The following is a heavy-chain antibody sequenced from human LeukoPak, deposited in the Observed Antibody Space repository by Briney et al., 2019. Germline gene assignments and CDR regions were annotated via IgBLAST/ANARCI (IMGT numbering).Heavy chain of an antibody. CDR1: GFAFNSYG. CDR2: ITTSSTYM. CDR3: ARHRYYFDY. V-gene: IGHV3-21*01. J-gene: IGHJ4*02. Sequence: GGSLRLSCAASGFAFNSYGMNWVRQAPGKGLEWVASITTSSTYMHYADSVKGRFTISRDNAKNSLYLQMNSLRADDTAVYFCARHRYYFDYWGQGTLVTVSS.